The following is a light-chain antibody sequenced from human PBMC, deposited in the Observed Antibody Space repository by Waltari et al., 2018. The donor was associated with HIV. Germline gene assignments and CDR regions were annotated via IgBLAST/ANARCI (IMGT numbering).Light chain of an antibody. CDR1: QSVSRN. Sequence: EIVMTQSPSILSVPPGERATLSCRASQSVSRNLAWYQQRPGQAPRLLIYGASVRATDIPARFSGSGSGTEFTLTISSLQSEDFAFYSCQQYNHWPLAFGQGTKVE. J-gene: IGKJ1*01. CDR3: QQYNHWPLA. V-gene: IGKV3-15*01. CDR2: GAS.